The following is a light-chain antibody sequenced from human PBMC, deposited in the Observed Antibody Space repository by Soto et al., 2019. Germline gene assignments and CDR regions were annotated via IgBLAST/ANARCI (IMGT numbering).Light chain of an antibody. CDR2: DAS. CDR3: QQRFTWPPT. J-gene: IGKJ4*01. V-gene: IGKV3-11*01. CDR1: QSVSIS. Sequence: EIVLTQSPATLPLSPGERATLSCRASQSVSISLAWYQQKPGQAPRLLIYDASKRATGIPGRFSGSGSGTDFTLTISSLEPEDFAIYYCQQRFTWPPTFGGGTKVEIK.